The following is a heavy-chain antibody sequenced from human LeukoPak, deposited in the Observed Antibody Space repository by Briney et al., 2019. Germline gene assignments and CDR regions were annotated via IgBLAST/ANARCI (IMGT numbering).Heavy chain of an antibody. CDR3: ARAPQLGYRTNGVCQDNWFDP. J-gene: IGHJ5*02. Sequence: SVKVSCKASGGTFSSYAISWVRQAPGQGLEWMGRIIPILGIANYAQKFQGRVTITADKSTSTAYMELSSLRSEDTAVYYCARAPQLGYRTNGVCQDNWFDPWGQGTLVTVSS. V-gene: IGHV1-69*04. CDR2: IIPILGIA. D-gene: IGHD2-8*01. CDR1: GGTFSSYA.